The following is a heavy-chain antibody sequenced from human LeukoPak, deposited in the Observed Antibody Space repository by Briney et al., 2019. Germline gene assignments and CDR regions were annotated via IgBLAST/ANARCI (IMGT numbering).Heavy chain of an antibody. J-gene: IGHJ4*02. CDR1: GFTFSSYG. D-gene: IGHD4-17*01. CDR2: ISYDGSNK. V-gene: IGHV3-30*03. Sequence: GRSLRLSCAASGFTFSSYGMHWVRQAPGKGLEWVAVISYDGSNKYYADSVKGLFTISRDNAKKSLYLQMNSLRAEDTAFYYCARGTNYGDYVFGYWGQGTLVTVSS. CDR3: ARGTNYGDYVFGY.